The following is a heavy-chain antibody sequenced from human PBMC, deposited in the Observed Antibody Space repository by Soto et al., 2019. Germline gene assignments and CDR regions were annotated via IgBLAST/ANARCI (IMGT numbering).Heavy chain of an antibody. CDR3: ARTRWGGDCLHSYSPHYYYGMDV. Sequence: QITLKESGPTLVRPTQTLTLTCTFSGFSLSTSGVGVGWIRQPPGKALEWLALIYWDDDKRYSPSLKSRLTITKDTSKTQVVLTTPNMDPVHTATYSCARTRWGGDCLHSYSPHYYYGMDVWGQGTTVTVSS. V-gene: IGHV2-5*02. CDR2: IYWDDDK. CDR1: GFSLSTSGVG. J-gene: IGHJ6*02. D-gene: IGHD2-21*02.